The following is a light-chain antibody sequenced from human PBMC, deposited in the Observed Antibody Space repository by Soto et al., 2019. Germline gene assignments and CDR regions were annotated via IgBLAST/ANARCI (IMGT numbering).Light chain of an antibody. CDR2: GNT. Sequence: SVLTQPPSVSGAPGQRVTISCTGSSSNIGAGYDVHWYQQLPGRAPKLLIYGNTNRPSGVPDRFSGSKSGTSASLAITGLQAEDEADYYCLSFDSSLSVVFGGGTRSPS. CDR1: SSNIGAGYD. J-gene: IGLJ2*01. V-gene: IGLV1-40*01. CDR3: LSFDSSLSVV.